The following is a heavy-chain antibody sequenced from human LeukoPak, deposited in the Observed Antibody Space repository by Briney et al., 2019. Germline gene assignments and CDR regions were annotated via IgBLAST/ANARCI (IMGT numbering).Heavy chain of an antibody. J-gene: IGHJ4*02. CDR1: GYTFTGYY. V-gene: IGHV1-2*02. CDR3: ARFVAAAGTYDY. CDR2: INPNSGGT. D-gene: IGHD6-13*01. Sequence: ASVKVSCKASGYTFTGYYMHWVRQAPGQGLEWRGWINPNSGGTNYAQKFQGRVTMTRDTSISTAYMELSRLRSDDTAVYYCARFVAAAGTYDYWGQGTLVTVSS.